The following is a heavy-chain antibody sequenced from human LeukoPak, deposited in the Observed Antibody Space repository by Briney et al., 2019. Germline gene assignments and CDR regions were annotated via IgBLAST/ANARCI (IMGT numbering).Heavy chain of an antibody. D-gene: IGHD1-26*01. J-gene: IGHJ3*02. Sequence: GGSLRLSCAASGFTFSNYGMHWVRQAPGKGLEWVAVIWYDGYNKYYADFVKGRFTISRDNSKNTLYLQMNSLRAEDTAVYHCARGAVGQDAFDIWGQGTRVTVSS. V-gene: IGHV3-33*01. CDR2: IWYDGYNK. CDR1: GFTFSNYG. CDR3: ARGAVGQDAFDI.